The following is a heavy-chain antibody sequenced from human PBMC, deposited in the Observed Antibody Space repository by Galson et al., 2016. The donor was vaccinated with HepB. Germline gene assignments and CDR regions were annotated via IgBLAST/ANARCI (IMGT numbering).Heavy chain of an antibody. CDR1: GDSFSNNTG. D-gene: IGHD3-3*02. V-gene: IGHV4-4*02. CDR2: IYHGGNT. J-gene: IGHJ4*02. Sequence: SETLSLTCAVSGDSFSNNTGWGWVRQSPGQRLEWIGEIYHGGNTNYNPSFKRRVTISLDKSKNQFSLRLSSVIASDTAIYYCTCLAADYWGQGNLVTVSA. CDR3: TCLAADY.